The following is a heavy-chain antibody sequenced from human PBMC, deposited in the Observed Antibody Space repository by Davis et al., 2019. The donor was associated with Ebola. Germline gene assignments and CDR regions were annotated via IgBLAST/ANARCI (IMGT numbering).Heavy chain of an antibody. J-gene: IGHJ6*02. V-gene: IGHV3-33*01. CDR3: AREQYYYGSGSYYYGMDV. CDR1: GFTFSSYG. CDR2: IWYDGSNK. D-gene: IGHD3-10*01. Sequence: GGSLRLSCAASGFTFSSYGMHWVRQAPGKGLEWVAVIWYDGSNKYYADSVKGRFTIPRDNSKNTLYLQMNSLRAEDTAVYYCAREQYYYGSGSYYYGMDVWGQGTTVTVSS.